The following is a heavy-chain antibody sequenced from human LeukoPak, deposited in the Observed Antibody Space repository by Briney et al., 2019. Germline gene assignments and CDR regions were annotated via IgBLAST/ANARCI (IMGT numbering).Heavy chain of an antibody. CDR2: INPSGGST. CDR3: ARDSTRGAPNYYFDY. D-gene: IGHD3-10*01. CDR1: GYTFTGYY. J-gene: IGHJ4*02. Sequence: GASVKVSCKASGYTFTGYYMHWVRQAPGQGLEWMGIINPSGGSTTYAQKFQGRVTMSRDTSTTTVYMELSSLRSEDTAVYYCARDSTRGAPNYYFDYWGQGTLVTVSS. V-gene: IGHV1-46*01.